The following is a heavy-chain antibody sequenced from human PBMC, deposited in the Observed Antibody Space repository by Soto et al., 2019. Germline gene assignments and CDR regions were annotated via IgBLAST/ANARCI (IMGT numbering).Heavy chain of an antibody. CDR3: ARERKGGLRAYYYYMDV. CDR2: IIPILGIA. J-gene: IGHJ6*03. D-gene: IGHD3-16*01. CDR1: GGTFSSYT. Sequence: ASVKVSCKASGGTFSSYTISWVRQAPGQGLEWMGRIIPILGIANYAQKFQGRVTITADKSTSTAYMELSSLRSEDTAVYYCARERKGGLRAYYYYMDVWGKGTTVTVSS. V-gene: IGHV1-69*04.